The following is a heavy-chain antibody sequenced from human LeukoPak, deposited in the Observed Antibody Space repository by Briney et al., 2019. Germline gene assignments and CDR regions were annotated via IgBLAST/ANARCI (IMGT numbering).Heavy chain of an antibody. J-gene: IGHJ4*02. CDR3: ARHRYSSGWYDFDY. Sequence: GESLKISCKGSGYSFTSYWIGWVRQMPGKGLEWMGIIYPGDSDTRYSPSFQGQVTISADKSISTAYLQCSSLKASDTAMYSCARHRYSSGWYDFDYWGQGTLVTVSS. D-gene: IGHD6-19*01. CDR1: GYSFTSYW. V-gene: IGHV5-51*01. CDR2: IYPGDSDT.